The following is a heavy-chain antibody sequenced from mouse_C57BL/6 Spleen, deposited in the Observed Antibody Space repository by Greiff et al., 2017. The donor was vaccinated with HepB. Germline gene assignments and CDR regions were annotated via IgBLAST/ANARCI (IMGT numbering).Heavy chain of an antibody. CDR2: IWSGGST. V-gene: IGHV2-2*01. Sequence: QVQLKQSGPGLVQPSQSLSITCTVSGFSLTSYGVHWVRQSPGKGLEWLGVIWSGGSTDYNAAFISRLSISKDNSKSQVFFKMNSLQADDTAIYYCARRGTCYGSSYNYAMDFWGQGTSVTVSS. D-gene: IGHD1-1*01. J-gene: IGHJ4*01. CDR3: ARRGTCYGSSYNYAMDF. CDR1: GFSLTSYG.